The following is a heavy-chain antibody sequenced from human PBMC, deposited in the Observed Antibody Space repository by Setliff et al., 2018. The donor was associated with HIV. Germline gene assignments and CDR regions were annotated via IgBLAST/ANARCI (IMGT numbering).Heavy chain of an antibody. CDR1: GSSINTGHYY. CDR2: IYYTGNT. CDR3: ARDRYAGEIDY. Sequence: PSETLSLTCTVSGSSINTGHYYWSWIRHHPGKGLEWIAYIYYTGNTYFNPSLKSRITISIDTSKNQFSLKMSSVTAADTAVYYCARDRYAGEIDYWGQGTLVTVSS. V-gene: IGHV4-31*03. J-gene: IGHJ4*02. D-gene: IGHD3-10*01.